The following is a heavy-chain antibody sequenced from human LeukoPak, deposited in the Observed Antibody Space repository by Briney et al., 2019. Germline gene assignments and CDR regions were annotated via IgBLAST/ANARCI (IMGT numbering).Heavy chain of an antibody. V-gene: IGHV1-8*03. J-gene: IGHJ6*03. CDR1: GYTFTSYD. CDR3: ARGVYYYYMDV. Sequence: GASVTVSCKASGYTFTSYDINWVRQAPGQGLEWMGWMNPNSGNTGYAQKFQGRVTITRNTSISTAYMELSSLRSEDTAVYYCARGVYYYYMDVWGKGTTVTVSS. CDR2: MNPNSGNT.